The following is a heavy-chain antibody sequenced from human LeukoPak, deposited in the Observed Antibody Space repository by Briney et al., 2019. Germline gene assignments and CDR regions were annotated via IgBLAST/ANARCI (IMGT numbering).Heavy chain of an antibody. V-gene: IGHV1-3*01. D-gene: IGHD3/OR15-3a*01. CDR1: GFTFTNYA. CDR2: INAGNGHT. J-gene: IGHJ4*02. CDR3: ARGIWTRTVSSYYLDY. Sequence: ASVKVSCTASGFTFTNYAMQWVRQAPGQRLERMGWINAGNGHTRYSQRFQGRVTITRDTSATTAYMEVTSLRSEDTAVYYCARGIWTRTVSSYYLDYWGQGTLVTVSS.